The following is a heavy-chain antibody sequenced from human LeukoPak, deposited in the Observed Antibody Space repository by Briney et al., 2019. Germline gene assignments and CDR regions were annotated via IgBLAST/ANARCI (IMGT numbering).Heavy chain of an antibody. CDR1: GYSFSSYW. D-gene: IGHD5-24*01. CDR2: IYPGDSDT. Sequence: GESLKISCKGSGYSFSSYWIGWVRQMPGKGLEWMGIIYPGDSDTRYNPSFRGQVTISADKSTSTAYLQWSSLKASDTAMYYCARHRTMGDDYNFGWFDPWGQGTLVTVSS. V-gene: IGHV5-51*01. J-gene: IGHJ5*02. CDR3: ARHRTMGDDYNFGWFDP.